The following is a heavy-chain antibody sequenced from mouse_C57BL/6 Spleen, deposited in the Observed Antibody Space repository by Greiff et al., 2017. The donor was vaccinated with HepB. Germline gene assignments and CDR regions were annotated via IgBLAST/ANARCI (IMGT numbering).Heavy chain of an antibody. Sequence: EVKLEESGPGLVKPSQSLSLTCSVTGYSITSGYYWNWIRQFPGNKLEWMGYISYDGSNNYNPSLKNRISITRDTSKNQFFLKLNSVTTEDTATYYCAREDRTVVAYYFDYWGQGTTLTVSS. D-gene: IGHD1-1*01. CDR1: GYSITSGYY. V-gene: IGHV3-6*01. J-gene: IGHJ2*01. CDR2: ISYDGSN. CDR3: AREDRTVVAYYFDY.